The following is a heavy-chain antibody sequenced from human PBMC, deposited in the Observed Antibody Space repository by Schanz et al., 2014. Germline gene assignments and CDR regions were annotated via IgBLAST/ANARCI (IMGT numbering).Heavy chain of an antibody. CDR3: ARGPSTGAFDI. CDR1: GYTFNNHG. CDR2: INPSGGST. V-gene: IGHV1-46*02. J-gene: IGHJ3*02. Sequence: QGQLVQSGAEVKKPGASATVSCKASGYTFNNHGISWVRQAPGQGLEWMGIINPSGGSTNYAQKFRGRVTMTRDTSTSTVYMELSSLRSEDTAVYCCARGPSTGAFDIWGQGTMVTVSS.